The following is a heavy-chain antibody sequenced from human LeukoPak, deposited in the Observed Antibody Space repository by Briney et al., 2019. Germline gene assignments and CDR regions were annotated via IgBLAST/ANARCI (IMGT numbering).Heavy chain of an antibody. CDR2: IYYSGST. J-gene: IGHJ4*02. CDR1: GGSISSYY. Sequence: PSETLSLTCTVSGGSISSYYWSWIRQPPGKGLEWIGYIYYSGSTNYNPSLESRVTISVDTSKNQFSLKLSSVTAADTAVYYCARDTSGRFGESPNFDYWGQGTLVTVSS. V-gene: IGHV4-59*12. CDR3: ARDTSGRFGESPNFDY. D-gene: IGHD3-10*01.